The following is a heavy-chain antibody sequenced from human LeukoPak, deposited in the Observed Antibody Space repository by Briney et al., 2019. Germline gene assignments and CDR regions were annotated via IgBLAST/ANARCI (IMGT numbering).Heavy chain of an antibody. J-gene: IGHJ6*03. V-gene: IGHV4-61*02. D-gene: IGHD3-3*01. CDR2: IYTSGST. CDR3: ARDGTYYDFWSGYSYSYYYYMDV. CDR1: GGSISSGSYY. Sequence: PSQTLSLTCTVSGGSISSGSYYWSWIRQPAGKGLEWIGRIYTSGSTNFNPSLKSRVTISVDTSKNQFSLKLSSVTAADTAVYYCARDGTYYDFWSGYSYSYYYYMDVWGKGTTVTVSS.